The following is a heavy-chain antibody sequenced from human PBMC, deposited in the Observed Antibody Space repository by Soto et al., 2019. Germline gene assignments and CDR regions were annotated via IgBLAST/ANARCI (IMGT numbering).Heavy chain of an antibody. CDR2: IYYSGST. V-gene: IGHV4-30-4*01. Sequence: SETLSLTCTVSGGSISSGHYYSSSIRQPPGKGLEWIGYIYYSGSTYYNPSLKSRVTISVDTSKIQFYRKLSSVTAADTAVYYCARVRGYYDSSGYSLIDDFDIWGQGTMVTVSS. CDR3: ARVRGYYDSSGYSLIDDFDI. J-gene: IGHJ3*02. CDR1: GGSISSGHYY. D-gene: IGHD3-22*01.